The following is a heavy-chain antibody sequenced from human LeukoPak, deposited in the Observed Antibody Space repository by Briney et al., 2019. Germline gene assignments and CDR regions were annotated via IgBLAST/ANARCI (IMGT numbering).Heavy chain of an antibody. D-gene: IGHD4-17*01. V-gene: IGHV1-8*03. CDR3: ARTAVGHYYYYMDV. CDR2: MNPNSGNT. J-gene: IGHJ6*03. Sequence: GPSVKVSCKASGYTFTSYDINWVRQATGQGLEWMGWMNPNSGNTGYAQKFQGRVTITRNTSISTAYMELSSLRSEDTAVYYCARTAVGHYYYYMDVWGKGTTVTVSS. CDR1: GYTFTSYD.